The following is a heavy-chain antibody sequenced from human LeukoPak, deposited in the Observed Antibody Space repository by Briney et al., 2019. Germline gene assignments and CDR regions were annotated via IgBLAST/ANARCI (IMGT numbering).Heavy chain of an antibody. CDR3: ARSEDYDILTGYAADFDY. Sequence: GGSLRLSCAASGFTFSSYSMNWVRQAPGKGLEWVSSISSSSSYIYYADSVKGRFTISRDNAKNSLYLQMNSLRAEDTAVYYCARSEDYDILTGYAADFDYWGQGTLVTASS. D-gene: IGHD3-9*01. V-gene: IGHV3-21*01. J-gene: IGHJ4*02. CDR2: ISSSSSYI. CDR1: GFTFSSYS.